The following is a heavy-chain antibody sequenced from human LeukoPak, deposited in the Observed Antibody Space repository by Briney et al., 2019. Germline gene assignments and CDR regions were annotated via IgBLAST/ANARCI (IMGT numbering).Heavy chain of an antibody. J-gene: IGHJ4*02. CDR3: VSNSWGPGGY. V-gene: IGHV4-34*01. D-gene: IGHD3-16*01. CDR2: INHSGST. Sequence: SETLSLTCAVYGGSFSGYYWSWIRQPPGKGLEWIGEINHSGSTNYNPSLKSRVTISVDTSKNQFSLKLSSVTAADTAVYYCVSNSWGPGGYWGQGTLVTVSS. CDR1: GGSFSGYY.